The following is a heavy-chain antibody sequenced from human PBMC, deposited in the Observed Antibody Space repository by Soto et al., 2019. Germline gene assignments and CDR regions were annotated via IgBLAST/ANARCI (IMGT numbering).Heavy chain of an antibody. J-gene: IGHJ4*02. CDR2: ISAYNGDT. V-gene: IGHV1-18*01. Sequence: ASVKVSCKASGYTFTNYGITWVRQAPGQGLEWMGWISAYNGDTHYTQRLQGRVTMTTGTSTSTAYMELRSLRSDDTAVYYCARITIAAAASRGYFDYWGQGTLVTVS. CDR1: GYTFTNYG. D-gene: IGHD6-13*01. CDR3: ARITIAAAASRGYFDY.